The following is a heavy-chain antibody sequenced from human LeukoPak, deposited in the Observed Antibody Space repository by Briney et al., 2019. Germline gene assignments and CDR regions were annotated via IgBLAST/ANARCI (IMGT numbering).Heavy chain of an antibody. CDR2: IIPNLGTT. Sequence: SVKVSCKASGGTSNSHAISWVRQAPGQGLEWIGRIIPNLGTTNRAQNFQDRVTLTADKSTNTAYMELTSLTSDDTAVYYCATTNDGGGYQWGNFFDFWGQGTLVTVSS. CDR3: ATTNDGGGYQWGNFFDF. CDR1: GGTSNSHA. V-gene: IGHV1-69*04. J-gene: IGHJ4*02. D-gene: IGHD3-22*01.